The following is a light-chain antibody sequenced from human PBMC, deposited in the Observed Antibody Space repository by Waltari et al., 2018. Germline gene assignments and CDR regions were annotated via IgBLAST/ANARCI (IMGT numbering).Light chain of an antibody. V-gene: IGLV2-14*03. CDR2: DVT. J-gene: IGLJ2*01. CDR1: SNDVGASNF. CDR3: SSFTDTHTLL. Sequence: QSALTQPASVSGSPGPSITIPCTGTSNDVGASNFVSWYQQHPGRAPQLMIYDVTERPSGISYRFSGSKSANTASLTISGLLPEDEAIYYCSSFTDTHTLLFGGGTTVTVL.